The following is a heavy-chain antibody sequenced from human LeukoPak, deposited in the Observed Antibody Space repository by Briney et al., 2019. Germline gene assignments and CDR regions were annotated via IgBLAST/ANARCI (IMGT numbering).Heavy chain of an antibody. D-gene: IGHD6-25*01. V-gene: IGHV4-59*01. Sequence: SETLTLTCTVSGDSISSYYWSWIRQPPGKGLEWIGYIYHSGSTNYNPSLKSRVTISADKSKDQYSLKLASVTAADTAVYYYATGYSSELYSFDIWGQGTLVTVSS. CDR1: GDSISSYY. CDR3: ATGYSSELYSFDI. J-gene: IGHJ4*02. CDR2: IYHSGST.